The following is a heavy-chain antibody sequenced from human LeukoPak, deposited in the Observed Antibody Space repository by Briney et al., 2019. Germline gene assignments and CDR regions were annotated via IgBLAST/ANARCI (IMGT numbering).Heavy chain of an antibody. V-gene: IGHV4-31*03. CDR1: GGSISSGAHY. CDR2: INYSGST. D-gene: IGHD3-10*01. J-gene: IGHJ4*02. CDR3: ARGGSGEGY. Sequence: SQTLSLTCTVSGGSISSGAHYWSWIRQHPGKGLEWIGYINYSGSTYYSPSLKSRVTISADTSKNQFSLKLSSVTAADTAVYYCARGGSGEGYWGQGTLVTVSS.